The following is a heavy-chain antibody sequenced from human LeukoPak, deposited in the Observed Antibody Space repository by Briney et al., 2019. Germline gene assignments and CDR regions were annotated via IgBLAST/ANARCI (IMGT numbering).Heavy chain of an antibody. J-gene: IGHJ3*02. V-gene: IGHV1-2*02. CDR1: GYTFTGYY. Sequence: GASVKVSCKASGYTFTGYYMHWVRQAPGQGLEWMGWINPSSGGTNYAQKFQGRVTITRDTSISTAYMELSRLRSDDTAVYYCARERPLVSVVIAHSGAFDIWGQGTMVTVSS. D-gene: IGHD2-21*01. CDR2: INPSSGGT. CDR3: ARERPLVSVVIAHSGAFDI.